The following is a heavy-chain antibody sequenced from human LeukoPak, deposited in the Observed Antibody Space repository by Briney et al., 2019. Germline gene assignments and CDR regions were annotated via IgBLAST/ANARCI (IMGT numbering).Heavy chain of an antibody. CDR2: IIPIFGTA. V-gene: IGHV1-69*13. CDR3: ATTIFDRDWFGP. Sequence: GASVKVSCKASGGTFSSYAISWVRQAPGQGLEWMGGIIPIFGTANYAQKFQGRVTITADESTSTAYMELSSLRSEDTAVYYCATTIFDRDWFGPWGQGTLVTVSS. D-gene: IGHD3-3*01. CDR1: GGTFSSYA. J-gene: IGHJ5*02.